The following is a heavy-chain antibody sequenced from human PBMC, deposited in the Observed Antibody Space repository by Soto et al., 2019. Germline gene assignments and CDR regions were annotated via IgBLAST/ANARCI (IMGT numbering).Heavy chain of an antibody. CDR3: ARDKDYYGMDV. Sequence: QVQLQESGPGLVKPSETLSLTCTVSGGSISSYYWSWIRQPPGKGLEWIGYIYYSGSTNYNPSLKSRVTISVDTSKNQFSLKLSSVNAADTAVYYCARDKDYYGMDVWGQGTTVTVSS. CDR1: GGSISSYY. J-gene: IGHJ6*02. V-gene: IGHV4-59*01. CDR2: IYYSGST.